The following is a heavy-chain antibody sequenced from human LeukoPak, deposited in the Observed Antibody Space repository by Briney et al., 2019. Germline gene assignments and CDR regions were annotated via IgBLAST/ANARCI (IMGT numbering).Heavy chain of an antibody. Sequence: GGSLRLSCAASGFTFSSYWMSWVRQAPGKGLEWVANIKQDGSEKYYVDSVKGRFTISRDNAKNTLYLQMNSLRAEDTAVYYCARVSSSSWWALDYWGQGTLVTVSS. J-gene: IGHJ4*02. CDR1: GFTFSSYW. V-gene: IGHV3-7*01. CDR3: ARVSSSSWWALDY. D-gene: IGHD6-13*01. CDR2: IKQDGSEK.